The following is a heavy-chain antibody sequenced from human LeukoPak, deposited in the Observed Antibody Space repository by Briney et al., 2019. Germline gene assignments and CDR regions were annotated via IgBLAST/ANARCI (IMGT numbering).Heavy chain of an antibody. Sequence: ASVKVSCKASGYTFTGYYMHWVRQAPGQGLEWMGWINPNSGGTNYAQKLQGRVTMTRDTSISTAYMELSRLRSDDTAVYYCARGFGELYYYYYYMDVWGKGTTVTVSS. J-gene: IGHJ6*03. CDR2: INPNSGGT. CDR3: ARGFGELYYYYYYMDV. CDR1: GYTFTGYY. D-gene: IGHD3-10*01. V-gene: IGHV1-2*02.